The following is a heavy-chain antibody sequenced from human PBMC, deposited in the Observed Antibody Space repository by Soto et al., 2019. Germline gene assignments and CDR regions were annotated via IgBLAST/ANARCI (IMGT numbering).Heavy chain of an antibody. V-gene: IGHV1-3*01. CDR2: INAANGDT. J-gene: IGHJ4*02. D-gene: IGHD6-13*01. CDR3: ARDSSWADY. Sequence: QVQLVQSGAEVKKPGASVKVSCKASGYTFTNSALHWVRQAPGQMLEWMGWINAANGDTKYSQNFQGRVTISRDTSASTAFMELSSLRSEDTAVYYCARDSSWADYWGQGTLVTVSS. CDR1: GYTFTNSA.